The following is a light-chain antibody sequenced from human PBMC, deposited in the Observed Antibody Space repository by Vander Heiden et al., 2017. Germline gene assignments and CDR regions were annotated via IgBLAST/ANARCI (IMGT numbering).Light chain of an antibody. CDR1: ALPKQY. CDR2: KDS. V-gene: IGLV3-25*03. J-gene: IGLJ3*02. CDR3: QAADSSGGV. Sequence: SSELTQPPSVSVSPGQTARITCPGDALPKQYAYCYRQTPGPAPALVEYKDSERPSGIPERFSGPSSGTTVTLTSSGVQAEDEADYYCQAADSSGGVFGGGTKLTVL.